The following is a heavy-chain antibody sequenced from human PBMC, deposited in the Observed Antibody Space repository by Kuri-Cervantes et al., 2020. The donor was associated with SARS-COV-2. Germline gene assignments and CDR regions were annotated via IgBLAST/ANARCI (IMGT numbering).Heavy chain of an antibody. CDR1: GFNYLNYA. Sequence: GESLKISCSASGFNYLNYAIHWVRQAPVTGLEWVAVVSYNGTNKYYADSVKGRFTISRDNSKNSLYLQMNSLRTEDTALYYCAKGSSGSYEWFDPWGQGTLVTVSS. D-gene: IGHD1-26*01. CDR2: VSYNGTNK. V-gene: IGHV3-30-3*01. CDR3: AKGSSGSYEWFDP. J-gene: IGHJ5*02.